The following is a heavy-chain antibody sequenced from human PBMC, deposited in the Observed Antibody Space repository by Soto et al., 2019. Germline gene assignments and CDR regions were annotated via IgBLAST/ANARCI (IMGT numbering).Heavy chain of an antibody. V-gene: IGHV4-30-4*01. CDR3: ATMGTPATGLYYFDY. J-gene: IGHJ4*02. Sequence: QVQLQESGPGLVKPSQTLSLTCTVSGGSISSGNYYWSWIRQPPGKGLEWIGFISYGGSTYYSASLNGRFTISVDTSKNQFSLNLSFVTAADTAVYYCATMGTPATGLYYFDYWGQGTLVTVSS. CDR2: ISYGGST. D-gene: IGHD1-7*01. CDR1: GGSISSGNYY.